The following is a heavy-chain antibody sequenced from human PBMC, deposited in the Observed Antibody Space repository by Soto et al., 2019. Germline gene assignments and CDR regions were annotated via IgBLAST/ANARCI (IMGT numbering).Heavy chain of an antibody. Sequence: PSETLSLTCTVSGGSISSYYWSWIRQPPGKGLEWIGYIYYSGTTYYNPSLKSRVTMSVDTSKNQFSLKLTSVTAVDTAVYYCAREGRVRGFAFDIWGQGTMVTVSS. V-gene: IGHV4-59*12. CDR1: GGSISSYY. J-gene: IGHJ3*02. CDR2: IYYSGTT. CDR3: AREGRVRGFAFDI. D-gene: IGHD3-3*01.